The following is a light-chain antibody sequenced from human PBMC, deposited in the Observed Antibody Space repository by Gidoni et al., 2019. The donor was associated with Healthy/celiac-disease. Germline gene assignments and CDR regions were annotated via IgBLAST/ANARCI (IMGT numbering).Light chain of an antibody. CDR3: QQSYSTPPVT. V-gene: IGKV1-39*01. CDR2: AAS. CDR1: QSISSY. J-gene: IGKJ5*01. Sequence: DIQMTQSTSSLSASVADRVTITCRASQSISSYLNWYQQKPGKAPKLLIYAASSLQSGVPSRFSGSGSWTDFTLTISSLQPEDFATYYCQQSYSTPPVTFGQGTRLEIK.